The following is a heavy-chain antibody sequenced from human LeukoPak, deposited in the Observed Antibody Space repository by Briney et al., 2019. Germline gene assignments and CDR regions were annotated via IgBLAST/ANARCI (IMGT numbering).Heavy chain of an antibody. CDR3: TRDVLLHPGDDY. Sequence: GGSLRRSCAASGFTFSRCWMTWVRQAPGKGLEWVANIKQDGSEKYYVDSVKGRFTVSRDNAKNSLYLQMNSLRVEDTAVYYCTRDVLLHPGDDYWGQGTLVTVSS. CDR1: GFTFSRCW. V-gene: IGHV3-7*04. J-gene: IGHJ4*02. D-gene: IGHD3-3*01. CDR2: IKQDGSEK.